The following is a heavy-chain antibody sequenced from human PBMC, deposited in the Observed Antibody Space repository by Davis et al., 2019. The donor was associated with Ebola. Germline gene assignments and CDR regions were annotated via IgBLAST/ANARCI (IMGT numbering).Heavy chain of an antibody. V-gene: IGHV6-1*01. J-gene: IGHJ4*02. Sequence: HSQTLSLTCAISGDSVSGSSGAWNWIRQSPSRGFEWLGRTYYSSKWYTDSTLSVKSRITISADTAKNQLSLHLDSVTPEDTAVYYCARGWLRSKFDYWGQGTLVTVSS. CDR1: GDSVSGSSGA. CDR3: ARGWLRSKFDY. CDR2: TYYSSKWYT. D-gene: IGHD5-12*01.